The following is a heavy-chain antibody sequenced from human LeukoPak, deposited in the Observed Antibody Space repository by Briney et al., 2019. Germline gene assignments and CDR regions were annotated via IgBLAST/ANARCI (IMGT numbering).Heavy chain of an antibody. Sequence: GGSLRLSCAASGFTFSSYAMHWVRQAPGKGLEWVAVISYDGSNKYYADSVKGRFTISRDNSKYTLYLQMNSLRAEDTAVYYCAREGPPRDYGDYFDYWGQGTLVTVSS. CDR1: GFTFSSYA. V-gene: IGHV3-30-3*01. CDR3: AREGPPRDYGDYFDY. D-gene: IGHD4-17*01. J-gene: IGHJ4*02. CDR2: ISYDGSNK.